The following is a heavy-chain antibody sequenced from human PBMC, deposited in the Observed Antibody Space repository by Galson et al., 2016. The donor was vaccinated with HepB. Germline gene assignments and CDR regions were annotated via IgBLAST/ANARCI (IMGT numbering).Heavy chain of an antibody. V-gene: IGHV5-51*01. CDR3: ARQDTRSWCD. D-gene: IGHD6-13*01. Sequence: QSGAEVKQPGESLKISCKGSGFSFTDYWIGWVRQMPGKGLEWVGLIFPDDSDTTYSPSFRGQVTISVDKSIRTAYLQWTSLKASDTAMYFCARQDTRSWCDWAPGTLVTVTS. CDR2: IFPDDSDT. J-gene: IGHJ4*02. CDR1: GFSFTDYW.